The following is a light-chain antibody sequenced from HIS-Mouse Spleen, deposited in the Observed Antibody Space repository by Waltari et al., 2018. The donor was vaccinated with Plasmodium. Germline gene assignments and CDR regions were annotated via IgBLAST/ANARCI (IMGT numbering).Light chain of an antibody. V-gene: IGLV3-27*01. CDR3: YSAADNNLV. Sequence: SYELTQPSSVSVSPGQTARITCSGDVLAKKYARWFQQKPGQAPGLVIYKDSERPSGIPEGFAGSSSGTTVTLTISGAQVEDEADYYCYSAADNNLVFGGGTKLTVL. J-gene: IGLJ3*02. CDR1: VLAKKY. CDR2: KDS.